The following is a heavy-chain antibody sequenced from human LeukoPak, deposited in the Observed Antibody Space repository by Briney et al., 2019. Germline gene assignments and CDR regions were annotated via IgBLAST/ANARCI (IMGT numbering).Heavy chain of an antibody. CDR1: GGSISSSNW. V-gene: IGHV4-30-4*01. CDR3: AYPAYSSGWYV. CDR2: IYYSGST. J-gene: IGHJ4*02. Sequence: SETLSLTCAVSGGSISSSNWWSWVRQPPGKGLEWIGYIYYSGSTYYNPSLKSRVTISVDTSKNQFSLKLSSVTAADTAVYYCAYPAYSSGWYVWGQGTLVTVSS. D-gene: IGHD6-19*01.